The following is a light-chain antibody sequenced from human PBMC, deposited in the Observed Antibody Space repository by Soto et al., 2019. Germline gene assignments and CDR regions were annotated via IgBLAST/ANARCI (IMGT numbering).Light chain of an antibody. Sequence: EDVLTQSPATLHLSPGERATLSCRASQSVSTDIAWYQQTPGQAPRLLIYDASSRVTGIPARLTGSGSGTVFTLTITSLEPDDFALYYCQHRSKWPPITFGQGTRLEI. J-gene: IGKJ5*01. V-gene: IGKV3-11*01. CDR1: QSVSTD. CDR3: QHRSKWPPIT. CDR2: DAS.